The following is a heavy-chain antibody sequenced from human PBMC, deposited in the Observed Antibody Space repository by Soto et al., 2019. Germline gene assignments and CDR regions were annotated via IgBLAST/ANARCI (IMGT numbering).Heavy chain of an antibody. Sequence: QVQLVQSGAEVKKPGSSVKVSCKASGGTFSSYTISWVRQAPGQGLEWMGRIIPILGIANYAQKFQGRVTITADKSTSTAYMELSSLRSEDTAVYYCATTYSGSYSSFDYWGQGTLVTVS. CDR3: ATTYSGSYSSFDY. J-gene: IGHJ4*02. D-gene: IGHD1-26*01. CDR1: GGTFSSYT. CDR2: IIPILGIA. V-gene: IGHV1-69*02.